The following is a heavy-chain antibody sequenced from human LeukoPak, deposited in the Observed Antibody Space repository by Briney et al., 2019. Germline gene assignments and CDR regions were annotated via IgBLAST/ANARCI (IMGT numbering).Heavy chain of an antibody. CDR3: AISYGDLSHYYDSSGYHN. D-gene: IGHD3-22*01. V-gene: IGHV3-23*01. CDR1: GFTFSSYA. CDR2: ISGSGGST. J-gene: IGHJ4*02. Sequence: GGSLRLSCAASGFTFSSYAMSWVRQAPGKGLEWVSAISGSGGSTYYADSVKGRFTIPRDNSKNTLYRQLNSLRTEDTASYYRAISYGDLSHYYDSSGYHNWGQGPLVTVSS.